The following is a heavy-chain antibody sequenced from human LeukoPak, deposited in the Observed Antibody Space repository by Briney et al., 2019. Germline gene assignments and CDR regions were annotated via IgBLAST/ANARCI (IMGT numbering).Heavy chain of an antibody. CDR2: FYTSGST. J-gene: IGHJ5*02. CDR1: GVSISSGSYS. Sequence: PSETLFLTCTVSGVSISSGSYSWSWIRQPAGKGLEWIGRFYTSGSTNYNPSLKSRVTISVDTSKNQFSLRLSSVTAADTAVYYCAREVIAAHNWFDPWGQGTLVIVSS. V-gene: IGHV4-61*02. CDR3: AREVIAAHNWFDP. D-gene: IGHD6-6*01.